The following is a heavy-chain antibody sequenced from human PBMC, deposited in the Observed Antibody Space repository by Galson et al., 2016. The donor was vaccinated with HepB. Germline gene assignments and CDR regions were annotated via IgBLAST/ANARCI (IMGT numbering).Heavy chain of an antibody. J-gene: IGHJ5*01. D-gene: IGHD2-15*01. V-gene: IGHV6-1*01. CDR1: GDSVSTIYAT. CDR2: TYYRSKWYT. Sequence: CAISGDSVSTIYATWDWVRQSPSRGLEWLGRTYYRSKWYTDYALSVKSRISINLETSKNQFSLQLSSVTPEDTAVYYCVRLIGNSWFDSWGQGTLVTVSS. CDR3: VRLIGNSWFDS.